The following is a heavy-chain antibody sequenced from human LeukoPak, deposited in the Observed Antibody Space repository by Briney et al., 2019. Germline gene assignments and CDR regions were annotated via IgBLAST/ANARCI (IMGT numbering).Heavy chain of an antibody. CDR3: ARGYSGSYGRFDY. V-gene: IGHV4-61*08. J-gene: IGHJ4*02. CDR2: IYYSGST. D-gene: IGHD1-26*01. CDR1: SVSISSGDYY. Sequence: PSQTLSLTCTVSSVSISSGDYYWSWIRQPPGKGLEWIGYIYYSGSTSYNPSLKSRVTISVDTSKNQFSLKLSSVTAADTAVYYCARGYSGSYGRFDYWGQGTLVTVSS.